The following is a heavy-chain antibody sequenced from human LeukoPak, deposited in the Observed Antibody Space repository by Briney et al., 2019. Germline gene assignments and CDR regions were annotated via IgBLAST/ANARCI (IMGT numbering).Heavy chain of an antibody. CDR1: GGPISSSSYY. V-gene: IGHV4-39*07. CDR2: IYYSGST. J-gene: IGHJ4*02. D-gene: IGHD4-17*01. CDR3: ARSIGASDYVPTYYFGY. Sequence: PSETLSLTCTVSGGPISSSSYYWGWIRQPPGKGLEWIGSIYYSGSTYYNPSLKSRVTISVDTSKNQFSLKLSSVTAADTAVYYCARSIGASDYVPTYYFGYWGQGTLVTVSS.